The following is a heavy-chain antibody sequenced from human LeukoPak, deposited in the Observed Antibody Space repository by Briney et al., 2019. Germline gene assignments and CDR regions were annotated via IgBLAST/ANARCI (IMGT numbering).Heavy chain of an antibody. J-gene: IGHJ4*02. CDR2: ISGSGGST. CDR1: GFTFSSYA. Sequence: GGSLRLSCAASGFTFSSYAMSWVRQAPGKGLERVSAISGSGGSTYYADSVKGRFTISRDNSKNTLYLQMNSLRAEDTAVYYCARGPVLGQQLVIFDYWGQGTLVTVSS. D-gene: IGHD6-13*01. CDR3: ARGPVLGQQLVIFDY. V-gene: IGHV3-23*01.